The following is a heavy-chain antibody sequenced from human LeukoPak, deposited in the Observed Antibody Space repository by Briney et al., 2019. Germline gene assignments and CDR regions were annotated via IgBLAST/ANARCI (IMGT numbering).Heavy chain of an antibody. CDR2: IYDSGTT. CDR1: GGSISNGGYY. D-gene: IGHD1-14*01. CDR3: ARGGDRRGFDY. J-gene: IGHJ4*02. V-gene: IGHV4-31*03. Sequence: PSETLSLTCTVSGGSISNGGYYCSWIRQHPGKGLEWIGYIYDSGTTYYNPALQSRVTISVDTSDNQFSLKLRSLTAADTAVYYCARGGDRRGFDYWGQGTLVTVSS.